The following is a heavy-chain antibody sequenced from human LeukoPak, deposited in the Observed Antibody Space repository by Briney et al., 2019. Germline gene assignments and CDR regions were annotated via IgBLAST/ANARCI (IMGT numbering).Heavy chain of an antibody. Sequence: ASVKVSCKASGYTFTSYYLHWVRQAPGQGLEWMGWINPNSGGTNYAQKFQGRVTMTRDTSISTAYMELSRLRSDDTAVYYCARDLGSGSYSATVCMDVWGKGTTVTVSS. CDR2: INPNSGGT. V-gene: IGHV1-2*02. CDR3: ARDLGSGSYSATVCMDV. CDR1: GYTFTSYY. J-gene: IGHJ6*03. D-gene: IGHD3-10*01.